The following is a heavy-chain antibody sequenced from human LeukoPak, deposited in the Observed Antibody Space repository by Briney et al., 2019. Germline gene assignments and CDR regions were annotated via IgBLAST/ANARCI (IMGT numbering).Heavy chain of an antibody. D-gene: IGHD2-21*02. Sequence: ASVKVSCKASGYTFISYFIHWVRQAPGQGLEWMGIINPSGGSTRYAQKFQGRVPMTRDTSTSTVYTEMSSLRSEDTAVYYCARSGGDAIRPFDYWGQGTLVTVSS. CDR2: INPSGGST. J-gene: IGHJ4*02. CDR1: GYTFISYF. CDR3: ARSGGDAIRPFDY. V-gene: IGHV1-46*01.